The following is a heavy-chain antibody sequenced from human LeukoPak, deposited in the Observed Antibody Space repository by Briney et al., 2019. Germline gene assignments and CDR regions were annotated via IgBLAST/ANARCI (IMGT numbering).Heavy chain of an antibody. D-gene: IGHD6-6*01. V-gene: IGHV1-2*02. CDR3: ARDQLGAPNYYFDY. CDR1: GYTFTSYD. CDR2: INPNSGCT. Sequence: ASVKVSCKASGYTFTSYDINWVRQATAQGLEWRVWINPNSGCTNYAQKFQGSVTMTRDTSISTAYMELSRLRSDDTAVYYCARDQLGAPNYYFDYWGQGTLVTVSS. J-gene: IGHJ4*02.